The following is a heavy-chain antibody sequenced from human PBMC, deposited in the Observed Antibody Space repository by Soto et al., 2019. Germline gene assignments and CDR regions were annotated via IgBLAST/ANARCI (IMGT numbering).Heavy chain of an antibody. V-gene: IGHV4-59*01. Sequence: SETLSLTCTVSGGSISNYDWSWIRQPPGQGLEWIGYIYYSGSTNYNPSLKSRVTMSVDTARNQVSLKMRSVTAADTAVYYCARGSRYSSTWSYWGQGTLVTVSS. D-gene: IGHD6-13*01. J-gene: IGHJ4*02. CDR1: GGSISNYD. CDR3: ARGSRYSSTWSY. CDR2: IYYSGST.